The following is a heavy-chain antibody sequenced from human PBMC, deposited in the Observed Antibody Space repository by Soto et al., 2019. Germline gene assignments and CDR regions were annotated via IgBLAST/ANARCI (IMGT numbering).Heavy chain of an antibody. Sequence: QVQLVESGGGVVQPGRSLRLSCTASGFTFNTYAMHWVRQAPGRGLEWVAIISSDGFNKYYADSVKGRFTISRDNSKNTLYVQMNSVRAEDTAVYYCAKDPITNGWSANYFDYWGQGTLVTVSS. CDR2: ISSDGFNK. J-gene: IGHJ4*02. CDR1: GFTFNTYA. D-gene: IGHD6-19*01. CDR3: AKDPITNGWSANYFDY. V-gene: IGHV3-30*18.